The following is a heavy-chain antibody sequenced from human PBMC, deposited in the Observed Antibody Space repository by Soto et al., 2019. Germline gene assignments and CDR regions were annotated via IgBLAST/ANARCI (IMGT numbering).Heavy chain of an antibody. CDR1: GYTFTSYG. D-gene: IGHD2-2*01. CDR2: MSANSGNT. CDR3: VVVVVPAAIAPMTYYFDY. J-gene: IGHJ4*02. V-gene: IGHV1-8*02. Sequence: ASVKVSCKASGYTFTSYGISWVRQAPGQGLEWMGWMSANSGNTGYAQKFQGRVTMTRNTSISTAYMELSSLRSEDTAVYYCVVVVVPAAIAPMTYYFDYWGQGTLVTVSS.